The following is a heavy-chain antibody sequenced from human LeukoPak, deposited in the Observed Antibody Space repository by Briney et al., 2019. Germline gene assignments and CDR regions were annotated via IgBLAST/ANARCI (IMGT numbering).Heavy chain of an antibody. J-gene: IGHJ2*01. CDR1: GGTFSSYA. V-gene: IGHV1-69*04. D-gene: IGHD6-19*01. Sequence: SVKVSCKASGGTFSSYAISWVRQAPGQGLEWMGRIIPILGIANYAQKFQGRVTITADKSTSTAYMELSSLRSEDTAVYYCARGIAVAGWYFDLWGRGTLVTVSS. CDR3: ARGIAVAGWYFDL. CDR2: IIPILGIA.